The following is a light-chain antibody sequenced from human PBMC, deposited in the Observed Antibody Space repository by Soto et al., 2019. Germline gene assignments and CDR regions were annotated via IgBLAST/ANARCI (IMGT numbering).Light chain of an antibody. CDR1: QSPGTW. J-gene: IGKJ4*01. V-gene: IGKV1-5*01. CDR2: DVS. Sequence: DIQMTQSPSTLSASVGDRVIITCRASQSPGTWMAWYQQKPGTAPVLLIYDVSKLESGVPSRFSGRASGTEFTITITSLQPDDFATYYCQQYFSYPLTFVGGTKVEIK. CDR3: QQYFSYPLT.